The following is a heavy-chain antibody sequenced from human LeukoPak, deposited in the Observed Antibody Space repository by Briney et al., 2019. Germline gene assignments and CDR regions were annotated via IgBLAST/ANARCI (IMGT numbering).Heavy chain of an antibody. J-gene: IGHJ4*02. CDR3: ARQSSDENFSRYFDH. D-gene: IGHD1-7*01. CDR2: VSYTGVT. CDR1: GGSISNSPYF. V-gene: IGHV4-39*01. Sequence: PSETLSLTCIVSGGSISNSPYFWGWIRQPPGKGLEWIATVSYTGVTYYNPSLKSRVTISVDTSKNQFSLKVTSMAAADTAVYFCARQSSDENFSRYFDHWGQGTLVTVSS.